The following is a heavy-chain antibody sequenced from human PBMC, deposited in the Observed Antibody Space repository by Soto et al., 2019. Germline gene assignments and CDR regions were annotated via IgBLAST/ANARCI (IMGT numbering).Heavy chain of an antibody. V-gene: IGHV3-23*01. CDR3: AKKYDSSGYYPDY. Sequence: GGSLRLSCAASGFTFSSYAMTWVRQAPGKGLEWVSVISGSGGSTYFADSVKGRFTISRDNSKNTLYLQMSSLRAEDTALYYWAKKYDSSGYYPDYWGQGTLVTVSS. CDR2: ISGSGGST. CDR1: GFTFSSYA. J-gene: IGHJ4*02. D-gene: IGHD3-22*01.